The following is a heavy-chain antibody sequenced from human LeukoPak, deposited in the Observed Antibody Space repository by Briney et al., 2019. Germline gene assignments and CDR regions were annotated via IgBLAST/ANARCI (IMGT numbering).Heavy chain of an antibody. Sequence: PGGALRLSCAASGFTFSSYWMSWVRQAHGKGLEWVANIRQDGSEKYYVDSVKGRFTISRDNAKNSLYLQMNSLRAEDTAVYYCARVPGDCGGDCYSYYYYYMDVWGKGTTVTVSS. CDR3: ARVPGDCGGDCYSYYYYYMDV. D-gene: IGHD2-21*01. V-gene: IGHV3-7*01. CDR1: GFTFSSYW. CDR2: IRQDGSEK. J-gene: IGHJ6*03.